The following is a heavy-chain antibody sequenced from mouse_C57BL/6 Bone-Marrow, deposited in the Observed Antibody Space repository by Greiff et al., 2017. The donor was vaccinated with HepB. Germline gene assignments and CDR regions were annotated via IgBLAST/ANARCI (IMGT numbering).Heavy chain of an antibody. Sequence: VQLQQSGAELVRPGASVKLSCTASGFNIKDDYMHWVKQRPEQGLEWIGWIDPQNGDTEYASKFQGKATITADTSSNTAYLQLSSLTSEDTAVYYCTTLYSNYWGQGTLVTVSA. CDR3: TTLYSNY. CDR2: IDPQNGDT. CDR1: GFNIKDDY. V-gene: IGHV14-4*01. J-gene: IGHJ3*01. D-gene: IGHD2-5*01.